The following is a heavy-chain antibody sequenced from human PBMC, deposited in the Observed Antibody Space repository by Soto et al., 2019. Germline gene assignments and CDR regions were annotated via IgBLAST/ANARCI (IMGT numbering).Heavy chain of an antibody. CDR1: GFTFSSYA. J-gene: IGHJ6*02. Sequence: PGGSLRLSCAASGFTFSSYAMHWVRQAPGKGLEWVAVISYDGSNKYYADSVKGRFTISGDNSKNTLYLQMNSLRAEDTAVYYCARVQSRGSTSCYTCGYYYYGMDVWGQGTTVTVSS. V-gene: IGHV3-30-3*01. D-gene: IGHD2-2*02. CDR3: ARVQSRGSTSCYTCGYYYYGMDV. CDR2: ISYDGSNK.